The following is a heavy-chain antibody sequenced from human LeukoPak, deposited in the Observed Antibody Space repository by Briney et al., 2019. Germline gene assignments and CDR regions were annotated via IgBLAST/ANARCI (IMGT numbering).Heavy chain of an antibody. Sequence: SETLSLTCAVYGGSFSGYYWSWIRQPPGKGLEWIGEINHSGSTNYNPSLKSRVTISVDTSKNQFSLKLSSVTAADTAVYYCARVGGPYYDFWSGYPDAFDIWGQGTTVTVSS. CDR3: ARVGGPYYDFWSGYPDAFDI. CDR2: INHSGST. D-gene: IGHD3-3*01. CDR1: GGSFSGYY. J-gene: IGHJ3*02. V-gene: IGHV4-34*01.